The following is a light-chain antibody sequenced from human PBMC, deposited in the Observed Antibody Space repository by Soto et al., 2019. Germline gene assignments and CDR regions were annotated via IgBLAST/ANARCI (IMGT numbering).Light chain of an antibody. CDR1: QSISDW. V-gene: IGKV1-5*03. CDR2: KAS. CDR3: QQYNSYSRT. Sequence: DIQMTQSPSTLSASVGDRVTITCRASQSISDWLAWYQQKPGKAPKLLIYKASSLESGVPSRFSGSGSGTDFTLTISSLQPYDFATYYCQQYNSYSRTCGQGTKVEV. J-gene: IGKJ1*01.